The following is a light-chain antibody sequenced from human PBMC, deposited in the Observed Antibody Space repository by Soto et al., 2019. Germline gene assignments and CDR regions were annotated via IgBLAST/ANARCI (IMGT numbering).Light chain of an antibody. CDR1: SSDIGGYDF. V-gene: IGLV2-14*01. CDR2: DVN. Sequence: QSALTQPACVSGSPGQSITLSCTGTSSDIGGYDFVSWYQRYPGKAPKLIIYDVNNRPSGVSNRFSGSKSGNTASLTISGLQAEDEADYYCTSYASSSTHVVFGGGTKLTVL. J-gene: IGLJ2*01. CDR3: TSYASSSTHVV.